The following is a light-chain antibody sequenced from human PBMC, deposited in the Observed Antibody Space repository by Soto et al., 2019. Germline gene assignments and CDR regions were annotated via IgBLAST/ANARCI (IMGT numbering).Light chain of an antibody. CDR1: QGISSY. Sequence: DIHLTQSPSFLSASVGDRVTITCRASQGISSYLAWYQQKPGKAPKLLIYAASTLQSGVPSRFSGSGSGTEFTLTNSSLQPEDFATYYCQQLGTFGQGTKVEIK. V-gene: IGKV1-9*01. CDR2: AAS. CDR3: QQLGT. J-gene: IGKJ1*01.